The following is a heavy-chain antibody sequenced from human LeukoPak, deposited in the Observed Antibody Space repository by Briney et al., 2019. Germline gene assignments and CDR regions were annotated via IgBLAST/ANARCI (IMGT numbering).Heavy chain of an antibody. D-gene: IGHD3-9*01. CDR1: GGSISSYY. J-gene: IGHJ4*02. Sequence: SETLSLTCTVSGGSISSYYWSWIRQPPGKGLEWIGYIYYSGSTNYNPSLKSRVTISVDTSKNQFSLKLSSVTAADTAVYYCARHATHRYLADFDYWGQGTLVTVSS. CDR2: IYYSGST. V-gene: IGHV4-59*08. CDR3: ARHATHRYLADFDY.